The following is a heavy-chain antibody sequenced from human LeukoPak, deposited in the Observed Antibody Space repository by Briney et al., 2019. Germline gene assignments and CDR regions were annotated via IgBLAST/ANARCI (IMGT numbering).Heavy chain of an antibody. J-gene: IGHJ4*02. V-gene: IGHV4-30-4*01. CDR2: IYYSGST. Sequence: SETLSLTCTVSGGSISSGDYYWSWIRQPPGKGLEWIGYIYYSGSTYYNPSLKSRVTISVDTSKDQFSLKLSSVTAADTAVYYCARALGYSYGNFDYWGQGTLVTVSS. D-gene: IGHD5-18*01. CDR1: GGSISSGDYY. CDR3: ARALGYSYGNFDY.